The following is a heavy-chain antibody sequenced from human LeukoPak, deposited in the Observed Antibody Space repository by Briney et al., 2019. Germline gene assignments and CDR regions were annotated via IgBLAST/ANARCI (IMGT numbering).Heavy chain of an antibody. CDR1: GGSISNSSYY. Sequence: SETLSLTCTVSGGSISNSSYYWGWIRQPPGKGLEWIGSIYYSGSTYYNPSLKSRVTISVDTSKNQFSLKLSSVTAADTAVYYCARPIAVAGTTFWFDPWGQGTLVTVSS. CDR3: ARPIAVAGTTFWFDP. D-gene: IGHD6-19*01. V-gene: IGHV4-39*01. J-gene: IGHJ5*02. CDR2: IYYSGST.